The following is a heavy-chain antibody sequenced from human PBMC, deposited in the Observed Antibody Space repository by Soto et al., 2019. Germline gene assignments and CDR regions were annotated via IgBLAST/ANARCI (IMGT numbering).Heavy chain of an antibody. J-gene: IGHJ4*02. CDR3: AKNGGSSWSTPVVVTTPWYFDY. CDR1: GFTFSSYG. Sequence: PGGSLRLSCAASGFTFSSYGMHWVRQAPGKGLEWVAVISYDGSNKYYADSVKGRFTISRDNSKNTLYLQMNSLRAEDTAVYYCAKNGGSSWSTPVVVTTPWYFDYWGQGTLVTVSS. CDR2: ISYDGSNK. V-gene: IGHV3-30*18. D-gene: IGHD6-13*01.